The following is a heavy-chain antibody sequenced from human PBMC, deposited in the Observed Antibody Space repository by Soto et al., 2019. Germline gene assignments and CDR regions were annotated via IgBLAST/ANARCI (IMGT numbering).Heavy chain of an antibody. D-gene: IGHD3-10*01. V-gene: IGHV1-69*13. CDR3: ASASRSRVLDY. CDR1: GGTFSSYS. CDR2: IIPIFGTA. J-gene: IGHJ4*02. Sequence: VTFYCNASGGTFSSYSISWVRQAPGQGLEWMGGIIPIFGTANYAQKFQGRVTITADESTSTAYMELSSLRSEDTAVYYCASASRSRVLDYWGQGTLVTVSS.